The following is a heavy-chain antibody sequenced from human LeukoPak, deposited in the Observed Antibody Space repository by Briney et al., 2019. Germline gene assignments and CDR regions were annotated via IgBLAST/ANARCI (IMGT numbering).Heavy chain of an antibody. V-gene: IGHV3-23*01. CDR3: ATDIVVVPAADVRPLFDP. J-gene: IGHJ5*02. CDR1: GFTFRSYA. CDR2: ISGTGDSP. Sequence: PGGSLRLSCAASGFTFRSYAMNWVRQAPGKGLEWVSAISGTGDSPHYADSVKGRFTISRDNAKNSLYLQMNSLRAEDTAVYYCATDIVVVPAADVRPLFDPWGQGTLVTVSS. D-gene: IGHD2-2*01.